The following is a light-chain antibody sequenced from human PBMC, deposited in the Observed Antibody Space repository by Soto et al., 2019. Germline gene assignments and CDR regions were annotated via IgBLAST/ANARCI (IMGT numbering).Light chain of an antibody. CDR2: AAS. CDR3: QQSYSTPLT. Sequence: DIQMTQSPSSLSASVGDRVTITCRASQSISSYLNWYQHKPGKAPKLLIYAASSLQSGVPSRFIFRVSGTDFTLTISSLQPEDFATNYCQQSYSTPLTFGGGTKVEIK. J-gene: IGKJ4*01. CDR1: QSISSY. V-gene: IGKV1-39*01.